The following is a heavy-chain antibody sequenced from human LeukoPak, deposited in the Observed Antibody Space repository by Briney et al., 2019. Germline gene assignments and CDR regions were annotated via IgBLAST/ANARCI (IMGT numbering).Heavy chain of an antibody. CDR3: AREGQYYYDSSGYPGAFDI. D-gene: IGHD3-22*01. CDR1: GGTFSSYA. J-gene: IGHJ3*02. V-gene: IGHV1-69*13. CDR2: IIPIFGTA. Sequence: GASVKVSCKASGGTFSSYAISWVRQAPGQGLEWMGGIIPIFGTANYAQKFQGRVTITADESTSTAYMELSSLRSEDTAVYYCAREGQYYYDSSGYPGAFDIWGQGTMVTVSS.